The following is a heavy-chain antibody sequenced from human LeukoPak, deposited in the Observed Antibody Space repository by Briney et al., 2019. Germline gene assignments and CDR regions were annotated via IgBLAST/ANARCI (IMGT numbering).Heavy chain of an antibody. Sequence: ASVKVSCKASGYTFTSYAMHWVRQAPGQRLEWMGWINAGNGNTKYSQEFQGRVTITRDTSASTAYMELSSLRSEDMAVYYCARGVMVRGVIIITDYYYMDVWGKGTTVTISS. CDR3: ARGVMVRGVIIITDYYYMDV. CDR2: INAGNGNT. D-gene: IGHD3-10*01. CDR1: GYTFTSYA. V-gene: IGHV1-3*03. J-gene: IGHJ6*03.